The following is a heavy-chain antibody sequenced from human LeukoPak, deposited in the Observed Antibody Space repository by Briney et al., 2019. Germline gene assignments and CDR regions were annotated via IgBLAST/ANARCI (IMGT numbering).Heavy chain of an antibody. CDR1: GGSISSYY. CDR3: ARVHYRRGSFDY. CDR2: IYTSGST. Sequence: SETLSLTCTVSGGSISSYYWSWIRQPAGKGLEWIGRIYTSGSTDYNPSLKSRVTMSVDTSKNQFSLKLSSVTAADTAVYYCARVHYRRGSFDYWGQGTLVTVSS. V-gene: IGHV4-4*07. D-gene: IGHD3-10*01. J-gene: IGHJ4*02.